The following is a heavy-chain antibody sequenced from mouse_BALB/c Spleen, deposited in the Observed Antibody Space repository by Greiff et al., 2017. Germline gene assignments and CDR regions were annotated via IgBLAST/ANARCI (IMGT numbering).Heavy chain of an antibody. D-gene: IGHD2-4*01. CDR2: ISNGGGST. J-gene: IGHJ4*01. CDR1: GFTFSSYT. V-gene: IGHV5-12-2*01. Sequence: EVQLVESGGGLVQPGGSLKLSCAASGFTFSSYTMSWVRQTPEKRLEWVAYISNGGGSTYYPDTVKGRFTISRDNAKNTLYLQMSSLKSEDTAMYYCARRMITTAMDYWGQGTSVTVSS. CDR3: ARRMITTAMDY.